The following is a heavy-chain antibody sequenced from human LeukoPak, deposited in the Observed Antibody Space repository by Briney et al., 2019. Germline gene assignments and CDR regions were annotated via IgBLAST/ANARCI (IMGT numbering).Heavy chain of an antibody. Sequence: GGSLRLSCAASGFTFSSYAMSWVRQAPGKGLEWVSSISSSGGNTYYADSVKGRFTISRVNSKNTLYMQMNSLRAEDTAVYYCAKLVTHFDYWGQGTLVTVSS. V-gene: IGHV3-23*01. D-gene: IGHD4-23*01. CDR3: AKLVTHFDY. J-gene: IGHJ4*02. CDR2: ISSSGGNT. CDR1: GFTFSSYA.